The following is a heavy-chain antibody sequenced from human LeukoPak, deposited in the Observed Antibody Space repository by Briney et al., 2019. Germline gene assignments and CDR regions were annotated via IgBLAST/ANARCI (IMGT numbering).Heavy chain of an antibody. Sequence: GSLRLSCAASGFTFSSYAMGWVRPAPGKGLEWVSIISVSGSSTYYADSVKGRFTISRDNSKNTLFLQMNSLRAEDTAVYYCAKGGVAVTGRFDYWGQGTLVTVSS. CDR3: AKGGVAVTGRFDY. CDR2: ISVSGSST. D-gene: IGHD6-19*01. V-gene: IGHV3-23*01. J-gene: IGHJ4*02. CDR1: GFTFSSYA.